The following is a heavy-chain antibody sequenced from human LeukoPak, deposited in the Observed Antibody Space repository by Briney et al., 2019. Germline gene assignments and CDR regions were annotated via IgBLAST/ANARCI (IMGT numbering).Heavy chain of an antibody. D-gene: IGHD2-2*01. Sequence: PSETLSLTCTVSGGSISSSSYYWGWIRQPPGKGLEWIGSIYYSGSTYYNPSLKSRVTISVDTSKNQFSLKLSSVTAADTAVYYCAKGYCRGNSCYDDRGAFDYWGQGPLVTVSS. CDR2: IYYSGST. CDR1: GGSISSSSYY. V-gene: IGHV4-39*07. J-gene: IGHJ4*02. CDR3: AKGYCRGNSCYDDRGAFDY.